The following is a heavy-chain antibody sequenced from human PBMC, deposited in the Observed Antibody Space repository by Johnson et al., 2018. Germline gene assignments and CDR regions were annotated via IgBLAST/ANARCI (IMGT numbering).Heavy chain of an antibody. V-gene: IGHV3-7*01. Sequence: VQLVQSGGGVVRPGGSQRLSCAASGFSFEDYDMHWVRQTPGKGLEWVANIKEDGSEKYFVDSVKGRFTISRGNAKKSLSLQVKSLRAEDTAVYYCANRYFSGGSGDSGLDAFDIWGQGTMVTVSS. CDR1: GFSFEDYD. D-gene: IGHD2-15*01. CDR3: ANRYFSGGSGDSGLDAFDI. CDR2: IKEDGSEK. J-gene: IGHJ3*02.